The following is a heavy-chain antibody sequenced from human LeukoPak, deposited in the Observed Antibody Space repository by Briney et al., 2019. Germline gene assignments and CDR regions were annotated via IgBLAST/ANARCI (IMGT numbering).Heavy chain of an antibody. CDR1: GFTVSSNY. CDR3: AKATHSGYARGPNGDY. Sequence: GGSLRLSCAASGFTVSSNYMSWVRQAPDKGLEWVAFIRYDGSNKDFADSVKGRFTISRDNSKNTLYLQMNSLRTDDTAVYYCAKATHSGYARGPNGDYWGQGTLVIVSS. CDR2: IRYDGSNK. D-gene: IGHD5-12*01. V-gene: IGHV3-30*02. J-gene: IGHJ4*02.